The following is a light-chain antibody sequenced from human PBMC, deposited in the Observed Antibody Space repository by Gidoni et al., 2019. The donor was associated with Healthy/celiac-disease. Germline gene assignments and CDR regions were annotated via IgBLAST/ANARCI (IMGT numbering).Light chain of an antibody. CDR3: QQSYSTLFT. V-gene: IGKV1-39*01. CDR2: AAS. J-gene: IGKJ4*01. CDR1: QSISSY. Sequence: DIQMTQSPSSQSASVGDRVTITCRASQSISSYLNWYQQKPGKAPKLLIYAASSLQSGVPSRFSGSGSGTDFTLTISSLQPEDFATYYCQQSYSTLFTFGGGTKVEIK.